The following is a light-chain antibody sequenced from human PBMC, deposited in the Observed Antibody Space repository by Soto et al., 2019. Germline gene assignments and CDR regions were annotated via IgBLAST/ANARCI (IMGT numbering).Light chain of an antibody. CDR1: QSVSNN. CDR3: QQYNEWPLT. Sequence: EIVMTQSPATLSVSPGERATLSCRASQSVSNNLAWYQQKPGQAPRLLIYHASTGATGIPARFSGSGSGTALPLTISSVQSEDFAVYYCQQYNEWPLTFGGGTKVEIK. CDR2: HAS. V-gene: IGKV3-15*01. J-gene: IGKJ4*02.